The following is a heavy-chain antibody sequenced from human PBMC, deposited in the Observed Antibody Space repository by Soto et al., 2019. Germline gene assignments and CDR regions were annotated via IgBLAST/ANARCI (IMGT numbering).Heavy chain of an antibody. D-gene: IGHD3-16*01. CDR3: ARRRRGSYFDF. V-gene: IGHV2-5*02. Sequence: QITLKESGPTLVKPTQTLTLTCTFSGFSLSTSGVGVGWFRQPPVKALEWLALIYWDDDKRYSPSLKSRLTITRYTSKNQVVLTMTNMDPVDTATCYSARRRRGSYFDFWGQGALVTVAS. J-gene: IGHJ4*02. CDR2: IYWDDDK. CDR1: GFSLSTSGVG.